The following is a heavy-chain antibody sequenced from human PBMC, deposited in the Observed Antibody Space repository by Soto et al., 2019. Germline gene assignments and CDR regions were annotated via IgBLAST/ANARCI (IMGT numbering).Heavy chain of an antibody. V-gene: IGHV1-8*01. CDR2: MNPNSGNT. Sequence: QVQLVQSGAEVKKPGASVKVSCKASGYTFTSYDINWVRQATGQGLEWMGWMNPNSGNTGYAQKFQGRVTMTRHTSIRTSYMVLSSLRSEDSAVYYCARERSSAWLHYWGPGTLVTVSS. CDR3: ARERSSAWLHY. J-gene: IGHJ4*02. D-gene: IGHD6-19*01. CDR1: GYTFTSYD.